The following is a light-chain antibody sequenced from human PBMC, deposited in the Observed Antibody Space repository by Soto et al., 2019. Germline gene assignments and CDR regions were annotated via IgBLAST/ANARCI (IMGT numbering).Light chain of an antibody. CDR1: QNINSN. J-gene: IGKJ1*01. Sequence: ILITHSPSTLSVSPVERATLSFLASQNINSNLAWYRQKPGQSPRLLIYDSSTRATGIPARFSGSGSGTAFTLTISSLQAEDVAVYYCQKYYSTPRKFGQGTKVDIK. V-gene: IGKV3-15*01. CDR2: DSS. CDR3: QKYYSTPRK.